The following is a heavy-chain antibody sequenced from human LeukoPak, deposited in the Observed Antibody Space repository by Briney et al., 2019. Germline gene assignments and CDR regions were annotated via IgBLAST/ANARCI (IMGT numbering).Heavy chain of an antibody. Sequence: GGSLRLSCAASGFTFSSYGMHWVRQAPGKGLEWVAFIRYDGSNKYYADPVKGRFTISRDNSKNTLYLQMNSLRAEDTAVYYCAKGGPVIPGYWGQGTLVTVSS. D-gene: IGHD2-21*01. CDR1: GFTFSSYG. V-gene: IGHV3-30*02. CDR3: AKGGPVIPGY. J-gene: IGHJ4*02. CDR2: IRYDGSNK.